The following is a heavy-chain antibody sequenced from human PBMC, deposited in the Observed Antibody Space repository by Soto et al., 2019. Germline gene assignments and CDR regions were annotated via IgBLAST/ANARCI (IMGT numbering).Heavy chain of an antibody. J-gene: IGHJ4*02. CDR1: RVTVSSYA. D-gene: IGHD6-13*01. CDR2: ISGGGNDS. CDR3: ARSSFMTATDTEPFDS. V-gene: IGHV3-23*01. Sequence: EVQLLESGGGLEQPGGSLILSCAASRVTVSSYAMSWVRHAPGKGLEWVSAISGGGNDSFYADSVNGRFTISRDNSKNTLHLHMNSLRAEDTALYYCARSSFMTATDTEPFDSWGQGTLGTFSS.